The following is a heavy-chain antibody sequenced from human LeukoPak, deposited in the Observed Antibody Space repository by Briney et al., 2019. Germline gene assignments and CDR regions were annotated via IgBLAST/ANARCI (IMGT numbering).Heavy chain of an antibody. V-gene: IGHV3-30*02. J-gene: IGHJ4*02. D-gene: IGHD1-1*01. Sequence: PGGSLRLSCAASGLTFSNYGMHWVRQAPGKGLEWVTFIQFDGSQKEYVDSVKGRFTISRDNSKNTMYLQMNSLSAEDTAVYYCAKEGHQLAIGGKVDDWGQGTLVTVSA. CDR3: AKEGHQLAIGGKVDD. CDR2: IQFDGSQK. CDR1: GLTFSNYG.